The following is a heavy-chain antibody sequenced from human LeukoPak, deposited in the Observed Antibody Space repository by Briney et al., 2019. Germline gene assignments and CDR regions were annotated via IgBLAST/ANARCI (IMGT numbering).Heavy chain of an antibody. V-gene: IGHV1-69*13. CDR3: ARPYCSSTSCHSPASHFDY. CDR2: IIPIFGTA. D-gene: IGHD2-2*02. J-gene: IGHJ4*02. Sequence: ASVNVSCKASVGTFSSYAISWVRQAPGQGLEWMGGIIPIFGTANYAQKLQGRVTITADESTSTAYMELSSLRSEDTAVYYCARPYCSSTSCHSPASHFDYWGQGTLVTVSS. CDR1: VGTFSSYA.